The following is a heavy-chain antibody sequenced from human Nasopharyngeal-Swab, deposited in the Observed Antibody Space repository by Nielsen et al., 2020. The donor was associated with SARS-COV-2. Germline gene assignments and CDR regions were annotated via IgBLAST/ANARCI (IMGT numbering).Heavy chain of an antibody. CDR2: IYYSGST. CDR1: GGSISSSSYY. Sequence: SETLSLTCTVSGGSISSSSYYWGWIRQPPGKGLEWIGSIYYSGSTYYNPSLKSRVTISVDTFKNQFSLKLSSVTAADTAVYYCARSSPGSPGGYYYGMDVWGQGTTVTVSS. D-gene: IGHD3-10*01. CDR3: ARSSPGSPGGYYYGMDV. V-gene: IGHV4-39*07. J-gene: IGHJ6*02.